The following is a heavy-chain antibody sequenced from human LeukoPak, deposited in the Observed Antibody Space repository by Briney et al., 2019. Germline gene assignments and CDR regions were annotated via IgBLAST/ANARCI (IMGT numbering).Heavy chain of an antibody. V-gene: IGHV4-39*02. CDR3: ARRGTYSPAGLDV. Sequence: PSETLSLTCTVSGGSTSSSGYLCDWIRQPPGQGLEWIGSASYGGTTYFNPSLKSRITISVDTSKTHFSLNLYSVTAADTAVYYCARRGTYSPAGLDVWGRGTTVTVSS. D-gene: IGHD1-26*01. CDR1: GGSTSSSGYL. J-gene: IGHJ6*02. CDR2: ASYGGTT.